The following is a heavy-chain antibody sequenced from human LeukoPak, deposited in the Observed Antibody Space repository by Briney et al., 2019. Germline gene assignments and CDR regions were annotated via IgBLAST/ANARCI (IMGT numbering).Heavy chain of an antibody. D-gene: IGHD6-6*01. CDR1: GYTFTCYY. CDR3: AREPIEYSSSNDY. CDR2: INPNSGGT. V-gene: IGHV1-2*02. Sequence: ASVKLSCKASGYTFTCYYMHWVRQAPGQGLEWMGWINPNSGGTNYAQKFQGRVTVTRDTSISTAYMELSRLRSDDTAVYYCAREPIEYSSSNDYWGQGTLVTVSS. J-gene: IGHJ4*02.